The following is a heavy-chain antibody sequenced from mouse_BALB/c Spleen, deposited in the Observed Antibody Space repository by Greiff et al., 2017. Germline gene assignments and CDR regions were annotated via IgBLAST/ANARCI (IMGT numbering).Heavy chain of an antibody. J-gene: IGHJ3*01. D-gene: IGHD2-10*02. CDR3: ARLTYGNSAWFAY. CDR1: GYTFTSYW. V-gene: IGHV1-7*01. CDR2: INPSTGYT. Sequence: VQLQQSGAELAKPGASVKMSCKASGYTFTSYWMHWVKQRPGQGLEWIGYINPSTGYTEYNQKFKDKATLTADKSSSTAYMQLSSLTSEDSAVYYCARLTYGNSAWFAYWGQGTLVTVSA.